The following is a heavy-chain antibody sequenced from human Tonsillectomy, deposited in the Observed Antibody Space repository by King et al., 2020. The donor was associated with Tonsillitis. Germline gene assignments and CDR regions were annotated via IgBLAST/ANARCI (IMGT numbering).Heavy chain of an antibody. J-gene: IGHJ6*02. Sequence: VPLVESGGGLVPPGGSLRLSCAASGFTFSSYAMSWVRQAPGKGLEWVSAISGSGGSTYYADSVKGRFTISRDNSKNTLYLQMNSLRAEDTAVYYCAKAEQYCGDDRYYYYGMDGGGQGTTVTVS. CDR2: ISGSGGST. V-gene: IGHV3-23*04. D-gene: IGHD2-8*02. CDR1: GFTFSSYA. CDR3: AKAEQYCGDDRYYYYGMDG.